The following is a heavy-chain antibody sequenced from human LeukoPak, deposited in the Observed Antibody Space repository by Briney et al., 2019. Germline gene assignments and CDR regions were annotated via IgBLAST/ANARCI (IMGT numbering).Heavy chain of an antibody. CDR1: GFTVNSNY. CDR2: VSGTSEYI. Sequence: GGSLRLSCAASGFTVNSNYMTWVRQAPGEGLEWVSSVSGTSEYIYYADSVRGRFTISRDNAKNTVYLQMNSLRAEDTAVYYCARWYSSGWYSDYWGQGTLVTVSS. J-gene: IGHJ4*02. V-gene: IGHV3-21*06. CDR3: ARWYSSGWYSDY. D-gene: IGHD6-19*01.